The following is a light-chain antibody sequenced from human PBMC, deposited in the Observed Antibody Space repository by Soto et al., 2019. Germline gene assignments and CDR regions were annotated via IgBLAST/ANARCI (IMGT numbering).Light chain of an antibody. Sequence: QSALTQPASMSGSPGQSITISCTGTRSDIGGYNYVSWYQQHPGKAPKIMIYEGNKRPSGVSNRFSGSKSGNTASLTISGLQAEDEADYYCSAYTNSNVVFGGGTKVTVL. CDR3: SAYTNSNVV. CDR1: RSDIGGYNY. CDR2: EGN. J-gene: IGLJ2*01. V-gene: IGLV2-14*01.